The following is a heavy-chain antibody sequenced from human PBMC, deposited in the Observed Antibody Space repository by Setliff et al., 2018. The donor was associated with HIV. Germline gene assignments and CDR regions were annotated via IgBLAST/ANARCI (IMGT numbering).Heavy chain of an antibody. CDR3: AKVLLFGVDVFDI. D-gene: IGHD3-10*02. J-gene: IGHJ3*02. CDR2: IKQDGSKA. CDR1: GFTFSSYG. V-gene: IGHV3-7*03. Sequence: GGSLRLSCAASGFTFSSYGMHWVRQAPGKGLEWVADIKQDGSKAYYMDSVKGRFTISRDNPKNSLYLQMTSLRTEDTAVYYCAKVLLFGVDVFDIWGQGTMVPV.